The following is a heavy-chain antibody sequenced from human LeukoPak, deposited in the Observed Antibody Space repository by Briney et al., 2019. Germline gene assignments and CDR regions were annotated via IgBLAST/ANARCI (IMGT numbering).Heavy chain of an antibody. Sequence: SETLSLTCTVSGGSISSYYWSWIRQPPGKGLEWIGYIYYSGSTNYNPSLKSRVTISVDTSKNQFSLKLSSVTAADTAVYYCARVNRVLRYFDWFTDAFNIWGQGTMVTVSS. CDR1: GGSISSYY. CDR2: IYYSGST. CDR3: ARVNRVLRYFDWFTDAFNI. J-gene: IGHJ3*02. V-gene: IGHV4-59*01. D-gene: IGHD3-9*01.